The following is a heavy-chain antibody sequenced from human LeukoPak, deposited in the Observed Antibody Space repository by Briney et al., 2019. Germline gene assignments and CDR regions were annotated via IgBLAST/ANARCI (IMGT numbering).Heavy chain of an antibody. D-gene: IGHD1-1*01. CDR2: IYYSGST. CDR3: TTTSGVPFDY. V-gene: IGHV4-31*03. J-gene: IGHJ4*02. Sequence: PSETLSLTCTVSGGSISSGGYYWSWIRQHPGKGLEWIGYIYYSGSTYYNPSLKSRVTISVDTSKNQFSLKLSSVTAADTAVYYCTTTSGVPFDYWGQGTLVTVSS. CDR1: GGSISSGGYY.